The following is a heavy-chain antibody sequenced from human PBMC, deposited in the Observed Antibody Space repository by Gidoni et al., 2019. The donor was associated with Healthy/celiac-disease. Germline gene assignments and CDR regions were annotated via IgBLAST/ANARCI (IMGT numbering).Heavy chain of an antibody. Sequence: QVQLVQSGAEVKKPGASVKVSCKASGYTFTSYAMHWVRQAPGQRLEWMGWINAGNGNTKYSQKFQGRVTITRDTSASTAYMELSSLRSEDTAVYYCARDQGSGWYQFDYWGQGTLVTVSS. CDR3: ARDQGSGWYQFDY. V-gene: IGHV1-3*01. D-gene: IGHD6-19*01. J-gene: IGHJ4*02. CDR2: INAGNGNT. CDR1: GYTFTSYA.